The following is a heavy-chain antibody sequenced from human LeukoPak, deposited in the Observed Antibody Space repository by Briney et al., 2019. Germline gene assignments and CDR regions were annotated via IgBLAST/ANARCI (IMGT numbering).Heavy chain of an antibody. Sequence: PGRSVRLSCTASGFTFSSFGMHWVRQAPGKGLEWVTAISSVGHTNKSADSVKGRFPISRDNSKNTLYLQMHSLREDDTAVYYCAKEVGWFNAFDVWGQGTMVTVSS. CDR1: GFTFSSFG. V-gene: IGHV3-30*18. CDR2: ISSVGHTN. CDR3: AKEVGWFNAFDV. J-gene: IGHJ3*01. D-gene: IGHD3-10*01.